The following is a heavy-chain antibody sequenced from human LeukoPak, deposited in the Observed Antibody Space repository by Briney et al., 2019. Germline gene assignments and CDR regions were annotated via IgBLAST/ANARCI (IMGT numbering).Heavy chain of an antibody. V-gene: IGHV4-4*02. CDR3: ARVTYDNWFDP. CDR2: IYNSGST. CDR1: GFTFSSYAM. J-gene: IGHJ5*02. Sequence: PGGSLRLSCAASGFTFSSYAMSWVRQAPGKGLEWLAEIYNSGSTNYNPSLKSRLTISEDKSKNQSSLKLSSVTAADTAVYYCARVTYDNWFDPWGQGTLVTVSS.